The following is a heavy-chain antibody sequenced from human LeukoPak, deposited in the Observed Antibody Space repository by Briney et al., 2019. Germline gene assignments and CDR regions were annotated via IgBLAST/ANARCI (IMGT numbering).Heavy chain of an antibody. CDR1: GFTFSSYA. CDR2: ISGSGGST. J-gene: IGHJ4*02. V-gene: IGHV3-23*01. Sequence: GGSLRLSCAASGFTFSSYAMSWVRQAPGKGLEWVSAISGSGGSTYYADSVKGWFTISRDISQNTVYLQMNSLRAEDTAVYYCARAVIFGDMDYFDYWGQGILVTVSS. CDR3: ARAVIFGDMDYFDY. D-gene: IGHD3/OR15-3a*01.